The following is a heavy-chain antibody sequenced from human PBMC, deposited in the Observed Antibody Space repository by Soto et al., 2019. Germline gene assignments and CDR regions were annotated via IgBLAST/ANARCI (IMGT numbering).Heavy chain of an antibody. CDR3: ARLQLPDVTGAFDI. J-gene: IGHJ3*02. CDR2: INTNGNI. D-gene: IGHD2-21*01. V-gene: IGHV4-4*07. CDR1: GGSFTNYY. Sequence: KTSETLSLTCSVSGGSFTNYYWSWIRQPAGKGLEYIGRINTNGNINYNPSLRSRVTMSVDSSKDQFSLSLTSVTAADTAVYYCARLQLPDVTGAFDIWGQGTMVTV.